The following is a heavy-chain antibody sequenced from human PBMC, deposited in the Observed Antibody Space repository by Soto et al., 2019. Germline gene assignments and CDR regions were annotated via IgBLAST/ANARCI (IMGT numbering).Heavy chain of an antibody. V-gene: IGHV1-3*01. CDR3: ARSVTIFGVVSDTPFDL. J-gene: IGHJ2*01. D-gene: IGHD3-3*01. CDR2: INAGNGDT. Sequence: QVELVQSGTEVKKPGASVKIPCKASGYTFNDYGIHWLRQAPGHRLEWMGWINAGNGDTKYSQKFQGRVTITTDTSANTAYMGLTNMTSEDTALDFCARSVTIFGVVSDTPFDLWGRGSLVSVSS. CDR1: GYTFNDYG.